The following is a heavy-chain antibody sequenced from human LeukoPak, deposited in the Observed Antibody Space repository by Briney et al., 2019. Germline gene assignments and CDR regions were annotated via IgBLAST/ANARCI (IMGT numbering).Heavy chain of an antibody. CDR1: GFTFSSYG. CDR2: IRYDGSNK. Sequence: PGGSLRLSCAASGFTFSSYGMHWVRQAPGKGPEWVAFIRYDGSNKYYADSVKDRFTISRDNSKNTLYLQMNSLRAEDTAVYYCAKVGGEDYGDPYFDYWGQGTLVTVSS. D-gene: IGHD4-17*01. CDR3: AKVGGEDYGDPYFDY. J-gene: IGHJ4*02. V-gene: IGHV3-30*02.